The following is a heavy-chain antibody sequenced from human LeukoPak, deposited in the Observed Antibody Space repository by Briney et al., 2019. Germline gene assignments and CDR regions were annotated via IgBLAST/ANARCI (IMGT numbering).Heavy chain of an antibody. Sequence: GGSLRLSCAASGFTLSSYAMSWVRQAPGKGLEWVSAISGSGGSTYYADSVKGRFTISRDNSKNTLYLQMNSLRAEDTAVYYCARDYGHYYDSSGTPDYWGQGTLVTVSS. CDR2: ISGSGGST. J-gene: IGHJ4*02. CDR3: ARDYGHYYDSSGTPDY. V-gene: IGHV3-23*01. CDR1: GFTLSSYA. D-gene: IGHD3-22*01.